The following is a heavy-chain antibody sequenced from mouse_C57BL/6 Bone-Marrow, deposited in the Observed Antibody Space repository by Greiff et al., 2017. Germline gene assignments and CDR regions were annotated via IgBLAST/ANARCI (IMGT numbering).Heavy chain of an antibody. V-gene: IGHV1-81*01. CDR2: IYPRSGNT. J-gene: IGHJ4*01. CDR3: ASIYPFYAMDY. D-gene: IGHD1-1*01. Sequence: QVQLQQSGAELARPGASVKLSCKASGYTFTSYGISWVKQRTGQGLEWIGEIYPRSGNTYYNEKFKGKATLTADKSSSTAYMELRSLKSEDSAVYFCASIYPFYAMDYWGQGTSVTVSS. CDR1: GYTFTSYG.